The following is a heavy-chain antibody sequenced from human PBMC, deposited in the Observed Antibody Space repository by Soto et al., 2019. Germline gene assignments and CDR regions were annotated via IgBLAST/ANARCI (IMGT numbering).Heavy chain of an antibody. D-gene: IGHD6-6*01. CDR2: ISGSGGST. CDR1: GFTFSSYA. CDR3: AKDGYSSSFLYYYYYMDV. Sequence: PGGSLRLSCAASGFTFSSYAMSWVRLAPGKGLEWVSAISGSGGSTYYADSVKGRFTISRDNSKNTLYLQMNSLRAEDTAVYYCAKDGYSSSFLYYYYYMDVWGKGTTVTVSS. V-gene: IGHV3-23*01. J-gene: IGHJ6*03.